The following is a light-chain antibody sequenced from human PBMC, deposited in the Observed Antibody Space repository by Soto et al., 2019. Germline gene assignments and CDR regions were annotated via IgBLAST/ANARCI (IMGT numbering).Light chain of an antibody. V-gene: IGKV3-11*01. Sequence: EIVLTQSPATLSLSPGERATLSCRASQSVSSYLAWYQQKPGRAPWLLIYDASNRATGIPARFSGSGSGTDFTLTIGSLEPEDFAVYYCQQRSNWPHTFGPGTKVDIK. CDR3: QQRSNWPHT. CDR2: DAS. CDR1: QSVSSY. J-gene: IGKJ3*01.